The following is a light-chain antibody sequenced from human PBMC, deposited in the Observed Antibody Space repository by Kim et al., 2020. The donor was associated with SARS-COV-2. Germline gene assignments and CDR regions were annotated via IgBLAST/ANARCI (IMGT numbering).Light chain of an antibody. CDR1: SLRSYY. J-gene: IGLJ2*01. Sequence: SSELTQDPAVSVALGQTVRITCQGDSLRSYYASWYQQKPGQAPVLVIYDKNNRPSGIPDRFSGSSSGNTASLTITGARAEDEADYYCNSRDSSGKQVVFG. CDR2: DKN. V-gene: IGLV3-19*01. CDR3: NSRDSSGKQVV.